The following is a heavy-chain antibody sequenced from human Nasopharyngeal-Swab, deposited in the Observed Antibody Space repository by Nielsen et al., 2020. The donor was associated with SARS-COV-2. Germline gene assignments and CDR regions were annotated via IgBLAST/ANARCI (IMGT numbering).Heavy chain of an antibody. J-gene: IGHJ6*02. CDR3: ARGGGSSWYHYYGMDV. D-gene: IGHD6-13*01. CDR2: ISSSSSTI. CDR1: GFTFSSYS. Sequence: GESLKIPCAASGFTFSSYSMNWVRQAPGKGLEWVSYISSSSSTIYYADSVKGRFTISRDNAKNSLYLQMNSLRDEDTAVYYCARGGGSSWYHYYGMDVWGQGTTVTVSS. V-gene: IGHV3-48*02.